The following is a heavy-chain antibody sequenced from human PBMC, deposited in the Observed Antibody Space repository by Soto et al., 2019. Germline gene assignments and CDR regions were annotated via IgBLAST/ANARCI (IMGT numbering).Heavy chain of an antibody. CDR2: VKSKTDGGAT. CDR1: GVTFYNTW. J-gene: IGHJ4*02. CDR3: TTDRRSGYDPQFDF. Sequence: XGSLRLSCTAAGVTFYNTWMSWVRQAPGRGLEWVGRVKSKTDGGATDYTAPVKGRFTISRDDSQNTLYLQMNSLQTDDTAVYYCTTDRRSGYDPQFDFWGQGSLVTVSS. D-gene: IGHD5-12*01. V-gene: IGHV3-15*01.